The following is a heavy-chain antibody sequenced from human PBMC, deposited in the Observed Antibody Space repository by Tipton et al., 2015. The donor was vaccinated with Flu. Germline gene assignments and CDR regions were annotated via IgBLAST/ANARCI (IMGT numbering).Heavy chain of an antibody. V-gene: IGHV3-74*02. CDR2: MNTDGSIT. J-gene: IGHJ4*02. D-gene: IGHD6-6*01. CDR1: GFTFSSHW. Sequence: QLVQSGGGLVQPGGSLRLSCAASGFTFSSHWMSWVRQAPGQGLVWVSRMNTDGSITTYADSVKGRFTISRDNAKNTLYLQMNSLRAEDTAVYYCVRGPLEQLVWGQGSLVPVSS. CDR3: VRGPLEQLV.